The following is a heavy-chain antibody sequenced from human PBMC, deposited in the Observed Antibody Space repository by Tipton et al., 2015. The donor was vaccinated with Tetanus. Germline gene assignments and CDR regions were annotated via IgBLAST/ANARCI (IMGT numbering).Heavy chain of an antibody. CDR2: VSYSGRT. J-gene: IGHJ4*02. CDR1: GGSVRSGDYS. CDR3: AREPAATGTSLFDY. Sequence: TLSLTCTVSGGSVRSGDYSWNWIRQPPGKGLEWLAYVSYSGRTNSNYSLKSRITISQDTSKNQFSLRLTSVTAAGTAMYYCAREPAATGTSLFDYWGQGALVTVSS. V-gene: IGHV4-61*08. D-gene: IGHD6-13*01.